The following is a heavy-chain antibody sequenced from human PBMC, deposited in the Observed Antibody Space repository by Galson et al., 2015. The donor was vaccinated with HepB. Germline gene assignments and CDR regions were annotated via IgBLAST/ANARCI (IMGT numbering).Heavy chain of an antibody. V-gene: IGHV1-24*01. D-gene: IGHD3-22*01. CDR3: ATGGGSSSGYFFGGNYYYYGMDV. Sequence: SVKVSCKVSGYTLTELSMHWVRQAPGKGLEWMGGFDPEDGETIYAQKFQGRVTMTEDTSTDTAYMELSSLRSEDTAVYYCATGGGSSSGYFFGGNYYYYGMDVWGQGTTVTVSS. J-gene: IGHJ6*02. CDR1: GYTLTELS. CDR2: FDPEDGET.